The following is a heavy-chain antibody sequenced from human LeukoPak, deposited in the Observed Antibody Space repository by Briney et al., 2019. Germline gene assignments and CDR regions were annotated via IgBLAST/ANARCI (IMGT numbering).Heavy chain of an antibody. Sequence: SPSETLSLTCAVYGGSFSGYHWSWIRQPPGKGLEWIGEINHSGSTNYNPSLKSRVTISVDTSKNQFSLKLSSVTAADTAVYYCARYQSGRPYYYYYYMDVWGKGTTVTVSS. D-gene: IGHD1-26*01. CDR2: INHSGST. V-gene: IGHV4-34*01. CDR3: ARYQSGRPYYYYYYMDV. CDR1: GGSFSGYH. J-gene: IGHJ6*03.